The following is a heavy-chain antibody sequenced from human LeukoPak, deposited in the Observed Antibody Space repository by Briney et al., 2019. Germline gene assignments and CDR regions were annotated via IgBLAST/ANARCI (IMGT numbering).Heavy chain of an antibody. CDR3: ARRSSSWYPDYYYGMDV. J-gene: IGHJ6*02. D-gene: IGHD6-13*01. CDR1: GYTFTSYG. V-gene: IGHV1-18*01. CDR2: ISAYNGNT. Sequence: ASVKVSCKASGYTFTSYGISWVRQAPGQGLEWMGWISAYNGNTNYTQKLQGRVTMTTDTSTSTAYMELRSLRSDDTAVYYCARRSSSWYPDYYYGMDVWGQGTTVTVSS.